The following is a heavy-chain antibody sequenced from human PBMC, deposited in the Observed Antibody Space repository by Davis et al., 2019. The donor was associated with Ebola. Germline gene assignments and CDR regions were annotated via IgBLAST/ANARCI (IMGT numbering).Heavy chain of an antibody. D-gene: IGHD5-24*01. Sequence: ASVKVSCKASGYTFTSYGISWVRQAPGQGLEWMGWISAYNGNTNYAQKLQGRVTMTTDTSTSTVYMELSSLRSEDTAVYYCARGPRWLQLGYYFEYWGQGTLVTVSS. CDR2: ISAYNGNT. J-gene: IGHJ4*02. V-gene: IGHV1-18*01. CDR1: GYTFTSYG. CDR3: ARGPRWLQLGYYFEY.